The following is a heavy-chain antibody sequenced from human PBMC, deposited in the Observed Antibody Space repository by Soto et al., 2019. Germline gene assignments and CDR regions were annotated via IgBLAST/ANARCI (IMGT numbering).Heavy chain of an antibody. CDR3: VRTTAYSYHYHMDV. Sequence: GGSLRLSCAASGFTSSDHYMDWVRQAPGKGPEWVGRTRNKANSYTTEYAASVKGRFTISRDDSKNSLYVQMNSLKTEDTAVYYCVRTTAYSYHYHMDVWGKGTTVTVSS. D-gene: IGHD4-17*01. J-gene: IGHJ6*03. V-gene: IGHV3-72*01. CDR2: TRNKANSYTT. CDR1: GFTSSDHY.